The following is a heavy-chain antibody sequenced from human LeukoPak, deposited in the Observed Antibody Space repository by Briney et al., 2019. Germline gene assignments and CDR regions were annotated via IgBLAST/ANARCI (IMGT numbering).Heavy chain of an antibody. Sequence: PSGTLSLTCTVSGGSISSYYWSWIRQPAGKGLEWIGRISSSGSTNYNPSLKSRVTISVDTYKNQFSLKLNSVTAGDTDVYFCARGPYSYDSSGAFDIWGQGTMVTVSS. V-gene: IGHV4-4*07. CDR1: GGSISSYY. CDR2: ISSSGST. J-gene: IGHJ3*02. D-gene: IGHD3-22*01. CDR3: ARGPYSYDSSGAFDI.